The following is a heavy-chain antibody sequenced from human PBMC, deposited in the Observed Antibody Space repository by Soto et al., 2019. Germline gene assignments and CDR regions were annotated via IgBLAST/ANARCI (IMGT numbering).Heavy chain of an antibody. D-gene: IGHD6-19*01. V-gene: IGHV3-23*01. CDR3: AKASPPVAGKAPWDF. CDR2: IRGSTSST. CDR1: EFTFSSYA. Sequence: EVQLLESGGGLVQPGGSLRLSCEASEFTFSSYAMSWVRQAPGKGLEWVSTIRGSTSSTYYADSVKGRFTISRDNSKNTLYLQMNSLRVEDTAVYYCAKASPPVAGKAPWDFWGQGTLATVSS. J-gene: IGHJ4*02.